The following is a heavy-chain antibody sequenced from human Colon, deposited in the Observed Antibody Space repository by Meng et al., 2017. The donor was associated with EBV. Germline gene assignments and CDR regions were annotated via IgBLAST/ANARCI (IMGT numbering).Heavy chain of an antibody. CDR3: ARVGAYCGGDCYHPR. CDR2: IYHSGST. J-gene: IGHJ4*02. CDR1: VGSLRSRNW. Sequence: QVQLPASGRGLVQPSGPLSPTFSGSVGSLRSRNWWSWVRQPPGKGLEWIGEIYHSGSTNYNPSLKSRVTISVDESKNQFSLRLSSVTAADTAVYYCARVGAYCGGDCYHPRWGQGTLVTVSS. D-gene: IGHD2-21*02. V-gene: IGHV4-4*02.